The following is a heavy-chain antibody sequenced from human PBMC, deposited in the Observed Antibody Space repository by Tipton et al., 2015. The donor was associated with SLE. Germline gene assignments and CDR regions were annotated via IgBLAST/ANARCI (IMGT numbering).Heavy chain of an antibody. V-gene: IGHV3-21*01. D-gene: IGHD5-24*01. CDR1: GFTFSDYS. J-gene: IGHJ4*02. Sequence: QLVQSGGGLVKPGESLRLSCAVSGFTFSDYSVNWVRQTPGKGLEWVSSIKASGDKIYYADSVKGRFTISRDNAKNSLYLQMNSLRAEDTAIYYCTRDHDYNSDVGYYDYWGQGTLVTVSS. CDR3: TRDHDYNSDVGYYDY. CDR2: IKASGDKI.